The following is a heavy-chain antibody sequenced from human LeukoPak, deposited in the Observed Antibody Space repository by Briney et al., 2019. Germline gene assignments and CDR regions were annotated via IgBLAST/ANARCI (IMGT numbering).Heavy chain of an antibody. CDR3: ARGAPVFRWFDP. CDR2: INPNSGGT. J-gene: IGHJ5*02. CDR1: GYTFTVYY. V-gene: IGHV1-2*02. Sequence: GASVTVSCKSSGYTFTVYYMHWVRQAPGQGLEWMGWINPNSGGTNYAQKFQGRVTMTRDTSISTAYMELSRLRSDGTAVYYCARGAPVFRWFDPWGQGTLVTVSS. D-gene: IGHD2-21*01.